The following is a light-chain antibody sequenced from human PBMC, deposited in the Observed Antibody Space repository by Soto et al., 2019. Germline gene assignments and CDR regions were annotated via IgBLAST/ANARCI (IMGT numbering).Light chain of an antibody. V-gene: IGLV1-44*01. CDR1: SSNIGINT. CDR3: AAWYDSLNGPV. J-gene: IGLJ2*01. Sequence: QSVLTQPPSASGTPGQRVTISCSGSSSNIGINTVNWYQQLPGTAPKLLIYSNNQRPSGVPERFSGSKSGTSASLAISGLQSEDEADYYCAAWYDSLNGPVFGGGTKLTVL. CDR2: SNN.